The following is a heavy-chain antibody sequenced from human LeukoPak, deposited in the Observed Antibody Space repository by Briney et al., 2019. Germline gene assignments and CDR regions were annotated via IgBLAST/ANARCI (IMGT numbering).Heavy chain of an antibody. D-gene: IGHD4-17*01. CDR1: GFAFNFYA. CDR2: INASGGNT. CDR3: ANDYGDYEGGDY. J-gene: IGHJ4*02. Sequence: PGGSLRLSCAASGFAFNFYAMTWVRQAPGKGLQWVSTINASGGNTYYADSVRGRFTISRDNSKNTLYLQMNSLRPEDTAVYYCANDYGDYEGGDYWGQGTLVTVSS. V-gene: IGHV3-23*01.